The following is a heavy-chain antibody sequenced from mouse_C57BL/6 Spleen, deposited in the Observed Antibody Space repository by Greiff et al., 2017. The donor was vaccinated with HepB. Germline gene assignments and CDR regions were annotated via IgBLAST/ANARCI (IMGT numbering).Heavy chain of an antibody. CDR2: ISYDGSN. CDR1: GYSFTSGYF. D-gene: IGHD2-4*01. V-gene: IGHV3-6*01. Sequence: ESGPGLVKPSPSLSLTCSVSGYSFTSGYFWNLIRQFPGNKLDWLVYISYDGSNNYNPSLKNRISITRDTSKNQFFLKLNSVTTEDTATYYCARGITPLDYWGQGTTLTVSS. CDR3: ARGITPLDY. J-gene: IGHJ2*01.